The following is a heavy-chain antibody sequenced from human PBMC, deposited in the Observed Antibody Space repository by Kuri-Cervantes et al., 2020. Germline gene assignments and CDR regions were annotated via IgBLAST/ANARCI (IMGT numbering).Heavy chain of an antibody. V-gene: IGHV3-20*04. CDR2: INWNGGST. CDR3: ARIGTGYKCRFDP. J-gene: IGHJ5*02. CDR1: GFTFDDYG. D-gene: IGHD3-9*01. Sequence: GESLKISCAASGFTFDDYGMSWVRQAPGKGLEWVSGINWNGGSTGYADSVKGRFTISRDNAKNSLYLQMNSLRAEDTAVYYCARIGTGYKCRFDPWGQGTLVTVSS.